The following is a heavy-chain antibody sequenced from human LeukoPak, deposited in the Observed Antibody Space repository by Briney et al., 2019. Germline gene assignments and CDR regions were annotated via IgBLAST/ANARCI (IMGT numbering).Heavy chain of an antibody. CDR3: ARSPYSSSWYPTEYFQH. D-gene: IGHD6-13*01. J-gene: IGHJ1*01. CDR2: IKQDGSEK. CDR1: GFTFSDYY. V-gene: IGHV3-7*01. Sequence: GGSLRLSCAASGFTFSDYYMSWVRQAPGKGLEWVANIKQDGSEKYYVDSVKGRFTISRDNAKNSLYLQMNSLRAEDTAVYYCARSPYSSSWYPTEYFQHWGQGTLVTVSS.